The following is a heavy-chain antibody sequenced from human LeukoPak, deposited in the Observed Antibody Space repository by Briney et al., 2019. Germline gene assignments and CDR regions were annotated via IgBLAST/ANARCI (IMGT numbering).Heavy chain of an antibody. CDR3: ARGPYAYTSSATLGSYNWFDP. J-gene: IGHJ5*02. CDR2: IYPGDSHT. CDR1: GYSFTSYW. D-gene: IGHD2-2*02. V-gene: IGHV5-51*01. Sequence: GESLKISCKGSGYSFTSYWIGWVRQMPGKGLEWMGIIYPGDSHTRYSPSFQDQVTISVDKSISTAYLQWSSLKASDTAMYYCARGPYAYTSSATLGSYNWFDPRGQGSLVTVSS.